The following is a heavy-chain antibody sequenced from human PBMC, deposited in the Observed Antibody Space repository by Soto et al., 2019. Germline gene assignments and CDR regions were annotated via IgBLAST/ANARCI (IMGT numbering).Heavy chain of an antibody. CDR2: IYSGGST. CDR3: AREAFGPRYYYYMDV. J-gene: IGHJ6*03. CDR1: GFTVSSNY. V-gene: IGHV3-66*01. D-gene: IGHD3-10*01. Sequence: GGSLRLSCAASGFTVSSNYMSWVRQAPGKGLEWVSVIYSGGSTYYADSVKGRFTISRDNSKNTLYLQMNSLRAEDTAVYYCAREAFGPRYYYYMDVWGKGTTVTVSS.